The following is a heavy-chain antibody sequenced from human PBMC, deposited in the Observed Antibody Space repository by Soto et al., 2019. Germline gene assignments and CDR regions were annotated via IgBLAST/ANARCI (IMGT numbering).Heavy chain of an antibody. Sequence: QVQLQESGPGLVKPSETLSLTCTVSGGSVSSGSYYWSWIRQPPGKGLEWIGSIYYSGSTNYNPSLKSRVTISVDTSKNQFSLKLSSVTAADTAVYYCARDLRCSSTSCYKTHYYYYGMDVWGQGTTVTVSS. CDR1: GGSVSSGSYY. J-gene: IGHJ6*02. D-gene: IGHD2-2*02. CDR3: ARDLRCSSTSCYKTHYYYYGMDV. CDR2: IYYSGST. V-gene: IGHV4-61*01.